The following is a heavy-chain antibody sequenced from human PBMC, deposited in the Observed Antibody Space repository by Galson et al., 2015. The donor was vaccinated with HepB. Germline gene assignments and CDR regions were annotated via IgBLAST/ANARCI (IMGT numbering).Heavy chain of an antibody. CDR1: GFTFSDYY. Sequence: LRLSCAASGFTFSDYYMSWIRQAPGKGLEWVSYISSSSSYTNYANSVKGRFTISRDNAKNSLYLQMNSLRAEDTAVYYCARNGYGDYLDYWGQGTLVTVSS. CDR3: ARNGYGDYLDY. V-gene: IGHV3-11*03. D-gene: IGHD4-17*01. CDR2: ISSSSSYT. J-gene: IGHJ4*02.